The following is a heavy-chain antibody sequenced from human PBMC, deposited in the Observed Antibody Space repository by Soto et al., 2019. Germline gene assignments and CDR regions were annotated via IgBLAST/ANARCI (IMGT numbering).Heavy chain of an antibody. J-gene: IGHJ6*02. D-gene: IGHD5-12*01. V-gene: IGHV1-69*13. CDR1: GGTFSSYA. CDR3: VGMDSGYEYYYYGMDV. CDR2: VIPIFGTA. Sequence: ASVKVSCKASGGTFSSYAISWVRQAPGQGLEWMGGVIPIFGTANYAQKFQGRVTITADESTSTAYMELSSLRSEDTAVYYCVGMDSGYEYYYYGMDVWGQGTTVTVSS.